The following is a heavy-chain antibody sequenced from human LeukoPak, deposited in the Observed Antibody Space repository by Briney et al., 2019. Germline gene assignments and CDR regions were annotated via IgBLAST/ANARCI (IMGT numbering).Heavy chain of an antibody. Sequence: ASVKVSCKASGYTFTSYAMNWVRQAPGQGLEWMGWISAYNGNTNYAQKLRGRVTMTTDTSTSTAYMELRSLRSDDTAVYYCARVRYSYGYGDYWGQGTLVTVSS. V-gene: IGHV1-18*01. CDR1: GYTFTSYA. D-gene: IGHD5-18*01. J-gene: IGHJ4*02. CDR3: ARVRYSYGYGDY. CDR2: ISAYNGNT.